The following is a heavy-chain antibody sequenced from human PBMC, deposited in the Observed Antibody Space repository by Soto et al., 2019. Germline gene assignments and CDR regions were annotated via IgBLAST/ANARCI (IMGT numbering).Heavy chain of an antibody. Sequence: QITLKESGPTLVKPTQTLTLTCTFSGFSLTTSGVGVGWIRQPPGKALEWLALIYWDDAKRSSPSLKNRLTITKDTSKNQVVITMTTMDPVDTATDFCARGDSTGYYPYWGQGTLVTVSS. CDR2: IYWDDAK. J-gene: IGHJ4*02. D-gene: IGHD3-22*01. CDR3: ARGDSTGYYPY. CDR1: GFSLTTSGVG. V-gene: IGHV2-5*02.